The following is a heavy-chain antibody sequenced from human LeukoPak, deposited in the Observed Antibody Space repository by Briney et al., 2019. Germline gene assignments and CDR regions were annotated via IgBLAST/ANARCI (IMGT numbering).Heavy chain of an antibody. CDR2: IIPIFGTA. J-gene: IGHJ4*02. D-gene: IGHD6-19*01. V-gene: IGHV1-69*13. CDR3: AKASGWSNYFDY. Sequence: SVKVSCKASGGTFSSYAISWVRQSPGQGLGWMGGIIPIFGTANYAQKFQGRVTITADESTSKAYMELSSLRSEDTAVYYCAKASGWSNYFDYWGQGTLVTVSS. CDR1: GGTFSSYA.